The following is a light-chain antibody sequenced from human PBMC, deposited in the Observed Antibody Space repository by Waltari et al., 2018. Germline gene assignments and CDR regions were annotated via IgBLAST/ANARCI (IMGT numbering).Light chain of an antibody. Sequence: EIVMTQSPATLSVSPGETVSLSCRASQSVRSNLAWYQQKPGPSPRLLIYGASTRATGIPARFSGSGSGTEFTLVISSLQSEDFAIFYCQQYNNWPPLTFGGGTKVEIK. J-gene: IGKJ4*01. CDR2: GAS. CDR3: QQYNNWPPLT. V-gene: IGKV3-15*01. CDR1: QSVRSN.